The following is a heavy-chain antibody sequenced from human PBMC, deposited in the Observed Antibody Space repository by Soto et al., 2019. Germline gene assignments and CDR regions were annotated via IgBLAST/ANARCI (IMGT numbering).Heavy chain of an antibody. CDR2: IIPILGIA. CDR3: ARDSPNWYQLHPLDY. Sequence: QVQLVQSGAEVKKPGSSVKVSCKASGGTFSSYTISWVRQAPGQGLEWMGRIIPILGIANYAQKFQGRVTITADKSTSTAYMELSSLRSEDTAVYYCARDSPNWYQLHPLDYWGQGTLVTVSS. CDR1: GGTFSSYT. V-gene: IGHV1-69*08. J-gene: IGHJ4*02. D-gene: IGHD2-2*01.